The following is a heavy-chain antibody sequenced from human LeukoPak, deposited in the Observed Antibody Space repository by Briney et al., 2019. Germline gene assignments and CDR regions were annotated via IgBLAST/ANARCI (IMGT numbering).Heavy chain of an antibody. J-gene: IGHJ4*02. CDR3: AKDKGFIAAAGIDY. D-gene: IGHD6-13*01. V-gene: IGHV3-9*01. CDR2: ISWNSGSI. Sequence: GGSLRLSCAASGFTFDDYAMHWVRQAPGKGLEWVSGISWNSGSIGCADSVKGRFTISRDDAKNSLYLQMNSLRAEDTALYYCAKDKGFIAAAGIDYWGQGTLVTVSS. CDR1: GFTFDDYA.